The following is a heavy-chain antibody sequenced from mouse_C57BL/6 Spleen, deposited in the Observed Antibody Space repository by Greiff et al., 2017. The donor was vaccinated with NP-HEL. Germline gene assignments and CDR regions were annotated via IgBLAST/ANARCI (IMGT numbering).Heavy chain of an antibody. Sequence: QVQLQQSGAELVKPGASVKISCKASGYAFSSYWMNWVKQRPGTGLEWIGQIYPGDGDTNYNGKFKGKATLTADKSSSTAYMQLSSLTSEDSAVYFCARHGSSSLYYYAMDYWGQGTSVTVSS. CDR2: IYPGDGDT. D-gene: IGHD1-1*01. J-gene: IGHJ4*01. CDR1: GYAFSSYW. V-gene: IGHV1-80*01. CDR3: ARHGSSSLYYYAMDY.